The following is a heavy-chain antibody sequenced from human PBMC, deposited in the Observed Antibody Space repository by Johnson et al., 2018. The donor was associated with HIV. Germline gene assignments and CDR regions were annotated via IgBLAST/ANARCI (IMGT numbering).Heavy chain of an antibody. D-gene: IGHD6-13*01. CDR1: GFNFSHYG. CDR2: IKQDGREK. J-gene: IGHJ3*02. CDR3: ARSLAAAGLYDAFDI. Sequence: VQLVESGGGLVKPGGSLRLSCAASGFNFSHYGMHWVRQAPGKGLEWVANIKQDGREKYYVDSVKGRFTISRDNSKNTLYLQMNSLKTEDTAVYYCARSLAAAGLYDAFDIWGQGTMVTVSS. V-gene: IGHV3-7*03.